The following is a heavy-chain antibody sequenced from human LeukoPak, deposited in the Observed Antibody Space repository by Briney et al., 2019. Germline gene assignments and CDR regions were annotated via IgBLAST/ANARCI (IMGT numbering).Heavy chain of an antibody. J-gene: IGHJ4*02. D-gene: IGHD6-13*01. Sequence: SQTLSLTCTVSGGSISSGGYYWSWIRQHPGKGLEWIGYIYYSGSTYYNPSLKSRVTISVDTSNNQFSLKLSSVTAADTAVYYCARSSSWSGDYWGQGTLVTVSS. CDR3: ARSSSWSGDY. CDR1: GGSISSGGYY. CDR2: IYYSGST. V-gene: IGHV4-31*03.